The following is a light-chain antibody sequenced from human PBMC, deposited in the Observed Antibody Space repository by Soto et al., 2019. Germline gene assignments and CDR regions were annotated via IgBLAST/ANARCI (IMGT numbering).Light chain of an antibody. CDR1: SSDVGGYNS. J-gene: IGLJ2*01. CDR2: EVR. V-gene: IGLV2-14*01. CDR3: SSYTSSSTLVL. Sequence: QSALTQPASVSGSPGQSITISCTGTSSDVGGYNSVSWYQKHPGKAPKLMIYEVRNRPSGVSNRFSASKSGTTASLTISGLQAEDEADYYCSSYTSSSTLVLFGGGTKLTVL.